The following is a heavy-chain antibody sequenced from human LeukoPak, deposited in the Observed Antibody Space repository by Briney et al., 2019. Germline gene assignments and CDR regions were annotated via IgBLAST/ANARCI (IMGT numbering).Heavy chain of an antibody. CDR2: SYWNNDK. D-gene: IGHD3-10*01. CDR1: GFSLTTDGVA. CDR3: EHKGRGSGSYTM. J-gene: IGHJ4*02. Sequence: SGPTLVNPTQTLTLTCTFSGFSLTTDGVAVAWIRQPPGKALEWLADSYWNNDKSYSPSLKSRLTMTKDTAKNQVVLIMTNMAPVDAGTYYCEHKGRGSGSYTMWGQGILVTVSS. V-gene: IGHV2-5*01.